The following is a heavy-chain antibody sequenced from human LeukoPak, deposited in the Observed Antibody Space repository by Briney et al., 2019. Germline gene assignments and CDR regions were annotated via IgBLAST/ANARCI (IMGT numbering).Heavy chain of an antibody. Sequence: GASVKVSCKASGYTFTGYYMHWVRQAPGQGLEWMGWINPNSGGTNYAQKFQGRVTMTRDTSISTAYMELSRLRSDDTAVYYCARDRGIVPAATKRYNWFDHWGQGTLVTVSS. D-gene: IGHD2-2*01. CDR3: ARDRGIVPAATKRYNWFDH. CDR2: INPNSGGT. J-gene: IGHJ5*02. V-gene: IGHV1-2*02. CDR1: GYTFTGYY.